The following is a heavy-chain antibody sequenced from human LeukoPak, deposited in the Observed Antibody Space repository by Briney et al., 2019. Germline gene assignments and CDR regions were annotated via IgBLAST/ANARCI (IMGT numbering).Heavy chain of an antibody. V-gene: IGHV3-23*01. D-gene: IGHD6-6*01. CDR2: IYENGGTT. CDR1: GFTFRSHA. J-gene: IGHJ4*02. Sequence: GGSLRLSCVGSGFTFRSHAMSWVRQAPEKGLEFVSGIYENGGTTYYADSVKGRFTISRDNSKNTLYLQMNSLRAEDTAVYYCAKLSSSASAYWGQGTLVTVSS. CDR3: AKLSSSASAY.